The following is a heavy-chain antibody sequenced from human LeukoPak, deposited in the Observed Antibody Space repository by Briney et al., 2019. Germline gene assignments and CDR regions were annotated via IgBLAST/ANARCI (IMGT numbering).Heavy chain of an antibody. Sequence: ASVKLSCKASGYTFPNYGISWGRQAPGQGLEWMGWICPYSGNTDYTERLQGRVTMTTDTSTTAAFMELRSLRSDDTAVYYCARTSGVSAAGSPYYFDYWGQGTLVTVSS. J-gene: IGHJ4*02. CDR1: GYTFPNYG. CDR3: ARTSGVSAAGSPYYFDY. D-gene: IGHD6-13*01. CDR2: ICPYSGNT. V-gene: IGHV1-18*01.